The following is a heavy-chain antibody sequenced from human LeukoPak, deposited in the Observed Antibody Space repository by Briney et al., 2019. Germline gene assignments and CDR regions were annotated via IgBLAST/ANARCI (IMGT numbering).Heavy chain of an antibody. CDR3: ARDLQLVTSSRGGWFDP. J-gene: IGHJ5*02. Sequence: SETLSLTCTVSRGSISGYSWSWIRQSPGGGLEWIGYIYYSGSTNYNPSLKSRVTISVDTSKNQFSLKLSSVTAADTAVYYCARDLQLVTSSRGGWFDPWGQGTLVTVSS. CDR2: IYYSGST. CDR1: RGSISGYS. D-gene: IGHD6-13*01. V-gene: IGHV4-59*01.